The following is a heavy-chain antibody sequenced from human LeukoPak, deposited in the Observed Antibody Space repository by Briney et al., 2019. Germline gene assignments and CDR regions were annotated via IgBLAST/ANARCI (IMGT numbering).Heavy chain of an antibody. J-gene: IGHJ4*02. Sequence: PSETLSLTCTVSGGSISGYYWSWIRQPAGKGLEWIGRIFSSGTTNYNPSLKSRVTMSVDTSENHFSLKLSSVTAADTAVYYCAKYIFGSDYFEYWGQGTLVTISS. CDR3: AKYIFGSDYFEY. CDR2: IFSSGTT. D-gene: IGHD5-18*01. CDR1: GGSISGYY. V-gene: IGHV4-4*07.